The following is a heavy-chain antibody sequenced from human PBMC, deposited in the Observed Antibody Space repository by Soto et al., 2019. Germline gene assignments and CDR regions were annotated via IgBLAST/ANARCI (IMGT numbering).Heavy chain of an antibody. Sequence: ASVKVSCKASGYTFTGYYMHWVRQAPGKGLEWMGGFDPEDGETIYAQKFQGRVTMTEDTSTDTAYMELSSLRSEDTAVYYCATGRNGDYGPYDAFDIWGQGTMVTVSS. CDR3: ATGRNGDYGPYDAFDI. CDR2: FDPEDGET. D-gene: IGHD4-17*01. J-gene: IGHJ3*02. CDR1: GYTFTGYY. V-gene: IGHV1-24*01.